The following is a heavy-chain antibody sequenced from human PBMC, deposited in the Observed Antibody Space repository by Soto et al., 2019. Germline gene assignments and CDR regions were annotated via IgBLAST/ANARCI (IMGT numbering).Heavy chain of an antibody. J-gene: IGHJ4*02. V-gene: IGHV5-10-1*01. CDR3: ARRDSGSYLFDY. CDR2: IDPSDSYT. D-gene: IGHD1-26*01. CDR1: GYSFTTYW. Sequence: ESLKISCKGSGYSFTTYWISWVRQMPGKGLEWMGRIDPSDSYTNYSPSFQGHVTISADKSTSTAYLQWSSLKASDTAIYYCARRDSGSYLFDYWGQGTLVTVSS.